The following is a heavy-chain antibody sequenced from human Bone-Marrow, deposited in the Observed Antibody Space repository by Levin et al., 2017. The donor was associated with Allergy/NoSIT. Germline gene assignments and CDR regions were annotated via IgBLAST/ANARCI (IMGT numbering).Heavy chain of an antibody. CDR2: IYYTGST. CDR1: GGSISTDSYY. V-gene: IGHV4-39*01. Sequence: ASESLSLTCSVSGGSISTDSYYWGWLRQPPGKALEWIASIYYTGSTYYNLSLKNRVTISVDTSRSQLSLKLSSVTAADTAVYYCARQGGVDILTEYFDSWGLGTLVTVSS. CDR3: ARQGGVDILTEYFDS. D-gene: IGHD3-9*01. J-gene: IGHJ4*02.